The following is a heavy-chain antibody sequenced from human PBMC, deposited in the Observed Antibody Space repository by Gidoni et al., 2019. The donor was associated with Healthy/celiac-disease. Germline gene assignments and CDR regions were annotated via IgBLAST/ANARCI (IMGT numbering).Heavy chain of an antibody. CDR1: GFPVSSNY. Sequence: EVQLVESRGGLVKPGGSMRLSCAASGFPVSSNYMSWVRQAPGKGLEWVSVIDSGGSTYYADSVKGRFTISRDNSKNTLYLQMNSLRAEDTAVYYCASSSLGVGYWGQGTLVTVSS. D-gene: IGHD3-16*01. CDR3: ASSSLGVGY. V-gene: IGHV3-66*02. CDR2: IDSGGST. J-gene: IGHJ4*02.